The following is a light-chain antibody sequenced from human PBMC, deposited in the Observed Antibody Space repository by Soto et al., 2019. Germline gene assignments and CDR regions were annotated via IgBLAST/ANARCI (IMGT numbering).Light chain of an antibody. CDR1: SSDVGGYNY. V-gene: IGLV2-14*01. Sequence: QSVLTQPASVSGSPGQSITISCTGTSSDVGGYNYVSWYQQHPGKAPKLMIYEVSNRPSGVYNRFSGSKSGNTASLTISGLQAEYEADYYCSSYPSSSTVVFGGGTKLTVL. CDR2: EVS. J-gene: IGLJ2*01. CDR3: SSYPSSSTVV.